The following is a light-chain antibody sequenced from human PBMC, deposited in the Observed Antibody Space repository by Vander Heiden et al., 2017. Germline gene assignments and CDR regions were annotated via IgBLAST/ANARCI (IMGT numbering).Light chain of an antibody. CDR2: CAS. CDR1: QSLFYGSVDKNS. J-gene: IGKJ2*01. Sequence: DIILTPSPDSLAVSLGERSTINCKYSQSLFYGSVDKNSLAWYQQKPGQPPRLLIFCASTRESGVPDRFSGSGSGTDFTLTINSLQAEDVAVYYCQQCYATPYTFGQGTKLEIK. CDR3: QQCYATPYT. V-gene: IGKV4-1*01.